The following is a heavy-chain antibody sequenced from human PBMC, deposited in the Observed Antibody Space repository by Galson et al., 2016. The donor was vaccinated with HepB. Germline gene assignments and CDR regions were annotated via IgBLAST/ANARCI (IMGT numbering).Heavy chain of an antibody. V-gene: IGHV3-30*04. CDR3: ATLPLAGTFDY. D-gene: IGHD1-1*01. CDR1: GFSFTSHA. J-gene: IGHJ4*02. Sequence: SLRLSCAASGFSFTSHAMHWVRQAPGKGLEWVAFISYDGSIKHYADSVKGRFTISSDHSMNVLYLQMISLRPEDTAVYYCATLPLAGTFDYWGQGILVTVSS. CDR2: ISYDGSIK.